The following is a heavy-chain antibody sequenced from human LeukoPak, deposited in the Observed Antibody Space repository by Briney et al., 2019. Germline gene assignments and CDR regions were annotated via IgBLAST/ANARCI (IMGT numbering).Heavy chain of an antibody. CDR1: GFTLSSYA. J-gene: IGHJ5*02. CDR3: AKDRFLEWWPLGDWFDP. D-gene: IGHD3-3*01. Sequence: GGSLRLCCAASGFTLSSYAMSWVRQAPGKGLHWVSAISGSGGSTYYADSVKGRFTISRDNSKNTLYLQMNSLRAEDTAVYYCAKDRFLEWWPLGDWFDPWGQGTLVTVSS. V-gene: IGHV3-23*01. CDR2: ISGSGGST.